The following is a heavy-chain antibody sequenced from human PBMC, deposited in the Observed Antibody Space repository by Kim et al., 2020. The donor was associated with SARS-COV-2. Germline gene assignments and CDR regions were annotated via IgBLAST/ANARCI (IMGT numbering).Heavy chain of an antibody. J-gene: IGHJ6*02. Sequence: SETLSLTCAVYGGSFSGYYWSWIRQPPGKGLEWIGEINHSGSTNYNPSLKSRVTISVDTSKNQFSLKLSSVTAADTAVYYCARGPLYYDSSGYYYSVHSYGMDVWGQGTTVTVSS. CDR1: GGSFSGYY. CDR3: ARGPLYYDSSGYYYSVHSYGMDV. D-gene: IGHD3-22*01. CDR2: INHSGST. V-gene: IGHV4-34*01.